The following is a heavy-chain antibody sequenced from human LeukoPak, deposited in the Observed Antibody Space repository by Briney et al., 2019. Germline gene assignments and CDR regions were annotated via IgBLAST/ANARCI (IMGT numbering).Heavy chain of an antibody. CDR3: ARGVFCFDF. CDR2: IKEDGSEK. V-gene: IGHV3-7*03. J-gene: IGHJ4*02. CDR1: GFAFSTYW. D-gene: IGHD3-3*01. Sequence: GGSLRLSCAASGFAFSTYWMSWVRQAPGKGLEWVANIKEDGSEKYYVDSVKGRFTVSRDNTENSLYLRMSSLRAEDTAVYYCARGVFCFDFWGQGTLVTVSS.